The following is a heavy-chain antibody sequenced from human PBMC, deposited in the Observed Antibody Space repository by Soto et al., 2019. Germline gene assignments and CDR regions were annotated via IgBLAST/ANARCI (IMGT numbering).Heavy chain of an antibody. Sequence: QVQLVQSGAEVKKPGSSVKVSCKASGGTFSSYAISWVRQAPGQGLEWMGGIIPIFGTANYAQKFQGRVTITADESTSTAYMELSSVRSEDTAVYYCAGTPYYYGSGSYRSHNYYYYGMDVWGQGTTVTVSS. D-gene: IGHD3-10*01. CDR3: AGTPYYYGSGSYRSHNYYYYGMDV. CDR2: IIPIFGTA. J-gene: IGHJ6*02. CDR1: GGTFSSYA. V-gene: IGHV1-69*01.